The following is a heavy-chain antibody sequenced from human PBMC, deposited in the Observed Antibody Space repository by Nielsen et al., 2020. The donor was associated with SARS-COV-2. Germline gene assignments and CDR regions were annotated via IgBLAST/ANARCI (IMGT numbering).Heavy chain of an antibody. CDR3: AKVVSAYWYFDL. CDR1: GFTFSSYG. D-gene: IGHD3-10*01. V-gene: IGHV3-30*18. CDR2: ISYDGSNK. J-gene: IGHJ2*01. Sequence: GESLKISCAASGFTFSSYGMHWVRQAPGKGLEWVAVISYDGSNKYYADSVKGRFTISRDNSKNTLYLQMNSLRAEDTAVYYCAKVVSAYWYFDLWGRGTLVTVSS.